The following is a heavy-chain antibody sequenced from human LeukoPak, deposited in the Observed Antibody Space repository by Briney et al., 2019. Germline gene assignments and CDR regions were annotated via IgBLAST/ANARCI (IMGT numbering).Heavy chain of an antibody. CDR2: VHTSETA. J-gene: IGHJ4*02. CDR3: ARDGYASGSYYDY. Sequence: SETLSLTCAVSGASINSGSYFWNWLRQPAGKGLEYIGRVHTSETANYNPSLRSRVAISLDTSMSHFSLRLNSVTAADTAVYYCARDGYASGSYYDYWGQGTLVTVSS. CDR1: GASINSGSYF. D-gene: IGHD1-26*01. V-gene: IGHV4-61*02.